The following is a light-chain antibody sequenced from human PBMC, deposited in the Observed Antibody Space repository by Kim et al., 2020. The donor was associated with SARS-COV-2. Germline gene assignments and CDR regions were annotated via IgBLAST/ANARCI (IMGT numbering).Light chain of an antibody. Sequence: APGKTDRITDGGNNIRYKRVHWYQQKPSQCPVVGMYYEMDRPSGSPERFAGSNSDNTATLTISRVEAGDETDYYCQVWDSSSDQWVFGGGTKVTVL. V-gene: IGLV3-21*04. J-gene: IGLJ3*02. CDR3: QVWDSSSDQWV. CDR1: NIRYKR. CDR2: YEM.